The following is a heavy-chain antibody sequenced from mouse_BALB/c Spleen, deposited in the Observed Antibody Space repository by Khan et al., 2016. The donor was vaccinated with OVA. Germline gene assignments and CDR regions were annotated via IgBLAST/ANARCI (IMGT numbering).Heavy chain of an antibody. D-gene: IGHD4-1*01. CDR3: ARGNWQSYYFDC. CDR1: GYIFTNYV. CDR2: INPYSGGT. J-gene: IGHJ2*01. V-gene: IGHV1S136*01. Sequence: EVQLQQSGPELVKPGASVKMSCKASGYIFTNYVLHWVKQKPGQGLEWIGYINPYSGGTKYNEKFKGKATLASDKSSIAAYMELSSLTSEDSAFYYCARGNWQSYYFDCWGQGTTLTLSS.